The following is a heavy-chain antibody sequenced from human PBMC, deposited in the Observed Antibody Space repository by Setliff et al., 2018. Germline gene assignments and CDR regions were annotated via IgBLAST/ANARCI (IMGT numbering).Heavy chain of an antibody. CDR3: ARTGTYRYFDH. CDR2: SDYYGNT. CDR1: GGSISTNSYF. Sequence: KASETLSLTCTVSGGSISTNSYFWGWIRQPPGKGLEWIGRSDYYGNTYYNASLKSRLTISVDTSKNQFSLKLNSVTAADTAVYYCARTGTYRYFDHWGQGTLVTVSS. V-gene: IGHV4-39*01. J-gene: IGHJ4*02. D-gene: IGHD5-12*01.